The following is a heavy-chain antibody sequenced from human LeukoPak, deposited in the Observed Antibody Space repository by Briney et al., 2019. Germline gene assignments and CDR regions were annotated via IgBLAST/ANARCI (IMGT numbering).Heavy chain of an antibody. CDR2: ISSSSSYI. D-gene: IGHD2-21*02. Sequence: PGGSLRLSCAATGFTFSSYSMNWVRQAPGKGLEWVSSISSSSSYIYYADSVKGRFTISRDNAKDSLYLQMNSLRAEDTAVYYCARVRDKHIVVVTAIDYWGQGTLSPSPQ. J-gene: IGHJ4*02. CDR3: ARVRDKHIVVVTAIDY. V-gene: IGHV3-21*01. CDR1: GFTFSSYS.